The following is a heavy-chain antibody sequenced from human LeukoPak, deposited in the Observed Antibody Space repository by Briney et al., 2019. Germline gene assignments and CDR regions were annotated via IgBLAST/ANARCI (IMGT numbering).Heavy chain of an antibody. V-gene: IGHV3-23*01. J-gene: IGHJ5*02. Sequence: GGSLRLSCAASGFTLGNSWIHWVRQAPEKGLEWVSAISGSGGSTYYADSVKGRFTISRDNSKNTLYLQMNSLRAEDTAVYYCAKHPHPDYYDSSGYFSPWGQGTLVTVSS. CDR1: GFTLGNSW. D-gene: IGHD3-22*01. CDR3: AKHPHPDYYDSSGYFSP. CDR2: ISGSGGST.